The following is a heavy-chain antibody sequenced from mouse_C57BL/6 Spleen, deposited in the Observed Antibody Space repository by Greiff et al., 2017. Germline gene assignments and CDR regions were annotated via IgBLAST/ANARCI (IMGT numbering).Heavy chain of an antibody. D-gene: IGHD2-3*01. J-gene: IGHJ2*01. CDR1: GYTFTSYW. CDR2: ISPCSGST. V-gene: IGHV1-55*01. Sequence: QVQLQQPGAELVKPGASVKMSCKASGYTFTSYWITWVKQRPGQGLGWIGDISPCSGSTNSNEKFKSKATLTVNTSSSKAYMQLSSRTSEDSAAYDCERPDDGYPDYWGQGTTLTVSS. CDR3: ERPDDGYPDY.